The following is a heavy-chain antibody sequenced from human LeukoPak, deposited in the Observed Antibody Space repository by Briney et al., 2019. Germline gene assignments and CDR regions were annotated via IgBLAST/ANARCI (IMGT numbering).Heavy chain of an antibody. CDR2: IYYSGST. CDR3: ARIIVVAGTNWFDP. Sequence: SETLSLTCSVPGGSITSYYWSWIRRPPGKGLEWIGYIYYSGSTDCNPSLKSRVTISVDTSKNQFSLKLNSVTAADTAVYYCARIIVVAGTNWFDPWGQGTLVTVSS. CDR1: GGSITSYY. V-gene: IGHV4-59*01. J-gene: IGHJ5*02. D-gene: IGHD6-19*01.